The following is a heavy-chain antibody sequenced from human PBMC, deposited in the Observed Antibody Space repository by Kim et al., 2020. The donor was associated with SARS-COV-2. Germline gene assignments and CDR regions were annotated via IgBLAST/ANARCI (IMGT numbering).Heavy chain of an antibody. CDR3: ARGPRDYYGDRGADFDY. CDR2: IYYSGST. D-gene: IGHD4-17*01. J-gene: IGHJ4*02. CDR1: GGSISSSSYY. V-gene: IGHV4-39*07. Sequence: SETLSLTCTVSGGSISSSSYYWGWIRQPPGKGLEWIGSIYYSGSTYYNPSLKSRVTISVDTSKNQFSLKLSSVTAADTAVYYCARGPRDYYGDRGADFDYWGQGTLVTVSS.